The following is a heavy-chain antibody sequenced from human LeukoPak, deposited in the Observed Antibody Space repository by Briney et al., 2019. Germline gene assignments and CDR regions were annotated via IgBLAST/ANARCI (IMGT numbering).Heavy chain of an antibody. CDR1: GGSISSSTNY. CDR3: AVTKWLTGYPSFAY. J-gene: IGHJ4*02. Sequence: PSETLSLTCTVSGGSISSSTNYWGWIRQPPGRGLEWIGNIYYSGSTYYNPSLKSRVTISVDTSKNQFSLKLSSVTAADTAVYYCAVTKWLTGYPSFAYWGQGTLLTVSS. D-gene: IGHD3-9*01. V-gene: IGHV4-39*07. CDR2: IYYSGST.